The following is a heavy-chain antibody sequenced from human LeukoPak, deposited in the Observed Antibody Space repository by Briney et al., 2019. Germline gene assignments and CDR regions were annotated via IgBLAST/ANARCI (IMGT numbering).Heavy chain of an antibody. CDR2: IKEDGSGK. CDR3: AAGGNSDY. V-gene: IGHV3-7*01. CDR1: GITFSSFW. J-gene: IGHJ4*02. Sequence: PGGSLRLSCAASGITFSSFWMSWVRQAPGKGLEWVANIKEDGSGKYYVDSVKGRFTISRDNAKNSLYLQMNSLRAEDTAVYYCAAGGNSDYWGQGTLVTVSS. D-gene: IGHD4-23*01.